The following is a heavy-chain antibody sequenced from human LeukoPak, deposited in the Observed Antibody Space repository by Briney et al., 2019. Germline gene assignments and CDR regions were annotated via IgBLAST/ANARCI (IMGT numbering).Heavy chain of an antibody. Sequence: SETLSLTCAVYGGSFSGYYWSWIRQPPGKGLEWIGEINHSGSTNYNPSLKSRVTISVDTSKKQFSLRLTSVTATDTAFYYCARSSGDPTKLRFFDWSPHATYHYYAMDVWGQGTSVTVSS. CDR3: ARSSGDPTKLRFFDWSPHATYHYYAMDV. CDR1: GGSFSGYY. V-gene: IGHV4-34*01. D-gene: IGHD3-9*01. CDR2: INHSGST. J-gene: IGHJ6*02.